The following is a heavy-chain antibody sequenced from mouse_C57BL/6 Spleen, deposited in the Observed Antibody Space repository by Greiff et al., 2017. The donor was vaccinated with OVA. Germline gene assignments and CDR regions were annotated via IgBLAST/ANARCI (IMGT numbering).Heavy chain of an antibody. D-gene: IGHD2-2*01. CDR2: IWTGGGT. Sequence: VQVVESGPGLVAPSQSLSITCTVSGFSLTSYAISWVRQPPGKGLEWLGVIWTGGGTNYNSALKSRLSISKDNSKSQVFLKMNSLQTDDTARYYCARKGAYGYPYAMDYWGQGTSVTVSS. J-gene: IGHJ4*01. CDR3: ARKGAYGYPYAMDY. V-gene: IGHV2-9-1*01. CDR1: GFSLTSYA.